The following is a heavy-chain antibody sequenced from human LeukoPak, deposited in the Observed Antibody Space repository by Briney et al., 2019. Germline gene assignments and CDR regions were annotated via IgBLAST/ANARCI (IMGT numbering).Heavy chain of an antibody. J-gene: IGHJ6*02. V-gene: IGHV1-18*04. CDR3: ARDDRVPAAINYYYGMDV. CDR1: GYTFTGYY. Sequence: ASVKVSCKASGYTFTGYYMHWVRQAPGQGLEWMGWISAYNGNTNYAQKLQGRVTMTTDTSTSTAYMELRSLRSDDTAVYYCARDDRVPAAINYYYGMDVWGQGTTVTVSS. CDR2: ISAYNGNT. D-gene: IGHD2-2*02.